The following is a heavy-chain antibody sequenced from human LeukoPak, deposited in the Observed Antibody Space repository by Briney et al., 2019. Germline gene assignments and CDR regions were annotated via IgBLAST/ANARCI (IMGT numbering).Heavy chain of an antibody. CDR3: ARTMTTGTTHGELDF. CDR2: ISTYTGNS. V-gene: IGHV1-18*01. CDR1: GYTFSNYV. J-gene: IGHJ4*02. D-gene: IGHD1-7*01. Sequence: ASVKVSCKASGYTFSNYVLTWVRQAPGQGLEWMGRISTYTGNSNYAQKFQDRVSMTRDTSTSTAYMELRNLSSDDTAVYYCARTMTTGTTHGELDFWGQGALVAVSS.